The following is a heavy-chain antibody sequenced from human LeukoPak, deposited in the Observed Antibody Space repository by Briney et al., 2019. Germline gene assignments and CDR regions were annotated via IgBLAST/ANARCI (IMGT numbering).Heavy chain of an antibody. CDR2: INPNSGGT. D-gene: IGHD3-22*01. CDR3: ARVGSEVTMIVVVDSSALGY. CDR1: GYTFTGYY. V-gene: IGHV1-2*02. J-gene: IGHJ4*02. Sequence: GASVKVSCKASGYTFTGYYMHWVRQAPGQGLEWMGWINPNSGGTNYAQKFQGRVTMTRDTSISTAYMELSRLRSDDTAVYYCARVGSEVTMIVVVDSSALGYWGQGTLVTVSS.